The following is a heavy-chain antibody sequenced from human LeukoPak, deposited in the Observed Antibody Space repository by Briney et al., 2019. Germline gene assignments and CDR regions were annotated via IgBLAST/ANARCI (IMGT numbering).Heavy chain of an antibody. CDR3: ARAKGAAGTSFLYYYYGMDV. CDR2: ISSSSSYI. CDR1: GFTFSSYS. J-gene: IGHJ6*02. V-gene: IGHV3-21*01. Sequence: GGSLRLFCAASGFTFSSYSMNWVRQAPGKGLEWVSSISSSSSYIYYADSVKGRFTISRDNAKNSLYLQMNSLRAEDTAVYYCARAKGAAGTSFLYYYYGMDVWGQGTTVTVSS. D-gene: IGHD6-13*01.